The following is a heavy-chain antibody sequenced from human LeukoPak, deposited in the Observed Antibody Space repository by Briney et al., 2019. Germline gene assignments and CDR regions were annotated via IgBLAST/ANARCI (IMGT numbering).Heavy chain of an antibody. CDR3: ARDWGLSSSWDFDY. CDR1: GFNFSSYW. D-gene: IGHD6-13*01. J-gene: IGHJ4*02. CDR2: IKQDGSEK. Sequence: PGGSLRLSCAASGFNFSSYWMSWVRQAPGKGLEWVANIKQDGSEKYYVDSVKGRFTISRDNAKNSLYLQMNSLRAEDTAVYYCARDWGLSSSWDFDYWGQGTLVTVSS. V-gene: IGHV3-7*01.